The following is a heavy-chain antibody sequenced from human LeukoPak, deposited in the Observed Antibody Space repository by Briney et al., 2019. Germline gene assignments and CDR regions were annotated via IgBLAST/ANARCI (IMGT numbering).Heavy chain of an antibody. Sequence: PSETLSLTCTVSGVSISSYYWSWIRQPPGKGVEWIGYIYYSGSTNYNPSLKSRVTISVDTSKNQFSLKLSSVSAADTAVYYCAREGRYSGYDREIDYWGQGTLVTVSS. CDR2: IYYSGST. D-gene: IGHD5-12*01. CDR3: AREGRYSGYDREIDY. V-gene: IGHV4-59*01. CDR1: GVSISSYY. J-gene: IGHJ4*02.